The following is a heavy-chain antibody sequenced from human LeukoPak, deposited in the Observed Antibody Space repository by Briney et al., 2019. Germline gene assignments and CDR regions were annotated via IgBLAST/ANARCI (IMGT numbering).Heavy chain of an antibody. J-gene: IGHJ4*02. D-gene: IGHD5-12*01. CDR1: GFTFSSYG. V-gene: IGHV3-30*02. CDR2: IRYDGSNK. Sequence: GRSLRLSCAASGFTFSSYGMHWVRQAPGKGLEWVAFIRYDGSNKYYADSVKGRFTISRDNSKNTLYLQMNSLRAEDTAVYYCAKDWTYSGYGSYYFDYWGQGTLVTVSS. CDR3: AKDWTYSGYGSYYFDY.